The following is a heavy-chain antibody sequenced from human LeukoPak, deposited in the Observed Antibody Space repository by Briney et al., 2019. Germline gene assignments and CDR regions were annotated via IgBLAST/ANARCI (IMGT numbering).Heavy chain of an antibody. CDR2: INHSGST. CDR3: ASPRGSYRRFDY. Sequence: SETLSLTCAVYVGSFSGYYWSLIRQPPGKGLEWIAEINHSGSTNYNPSLKSRVTISVDTSKNQFSLKLSSVTAADTAVYYCASPRGSYRRFDYWGQGTLVTVSS. J-gene: IGHJ4*02. CDR1: VGSFSGYY. V-gene: IGHV4-34*01. D-gene: IGHD1-26*01.